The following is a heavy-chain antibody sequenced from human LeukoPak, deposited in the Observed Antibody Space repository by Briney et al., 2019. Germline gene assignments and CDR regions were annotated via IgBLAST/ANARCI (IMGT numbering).Heavy chain of an antibody. CDR1: GFTFSSYW. Sequence: GGSLRLSCAASGFTFSSYWMHWVRQAPGKGLVWVSRINSDGSSTSYADSVKGRFTISRDNAKNTLYLQMNSLRAEDTAVYYCARVGVVPAARPVPFDYWGQGTLVTVSS. CDR3: ARVGVVPAARPVPFDY. J-gene: IGHJ4*02. CDR2: INSDGSST. D-gene: IGHD2-2*01. V-gene: IGHV3-74*01.